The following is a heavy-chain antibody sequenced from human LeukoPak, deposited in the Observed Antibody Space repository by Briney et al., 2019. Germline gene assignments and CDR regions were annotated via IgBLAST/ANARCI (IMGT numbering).Heavy chain of an antibody. CDR3: ARFAAPQLTRIDY. Sequence: SETLSLTCAVSGYSISSAFYWGWIRQSPGKGLEWIGSIYYSGNTFYNPSLKSRLTISVDTSKNQFSLRLSSVTAADTAVYYCARFAAPQLTRIDYWGQGILVTVSS. J-gene: IGHJ4*02. CDR1: GYSISSAFY. V-gene: IGHV4-38-2*01. D-gene: IGHD1-1*01. CDR2: IYYSGNT.